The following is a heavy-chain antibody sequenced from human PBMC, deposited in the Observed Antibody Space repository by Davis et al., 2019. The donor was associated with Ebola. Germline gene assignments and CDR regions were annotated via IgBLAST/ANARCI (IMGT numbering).Heavy chain of an antibody. V-gene: IGHV3-53*01. Sequence: PGGSLRLSCAASGFTFSTYTMNWVRQAPGKGLEWVSVIYAHGATYYADSVKGRFTISRDSSKNTLYLHMNSLRAEDTAVYFCARDGIGENYFDDWGQGTLVSVSS. CDR1: GFTFSTYT. J-gene: IGHJ4*02. CDR2: IYAHGAT. CDR3: ARDGIGENYFDD. D-gene: IGHD3-3*01.